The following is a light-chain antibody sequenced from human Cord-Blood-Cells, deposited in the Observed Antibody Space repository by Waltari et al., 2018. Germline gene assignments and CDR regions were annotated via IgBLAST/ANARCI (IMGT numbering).Light chain of an antibody. CDR3: QSYDSSLSGSV. Sequence: SSELTQDPAVSVALGQTVRITCHGDSLRSYYASWYQQKPGQAPVLVIYGKNNRPSGIPDRFSGSSSGNTASLTITGAQAEDEADYYCQSYDSSLSGSVFGGGTKLTVL. J-gene: IGLJ3*02. V-gene: IGLV3-19*01. CDR2: GKN. CDR1: SLRSYY.